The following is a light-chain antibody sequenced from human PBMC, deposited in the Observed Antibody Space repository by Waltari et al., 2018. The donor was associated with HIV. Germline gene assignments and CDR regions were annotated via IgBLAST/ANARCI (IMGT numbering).Light chain of an antibody. J-gene: IGKJ2*03. Sequence: DIQMTQSPSTLTASVGDRVTITCRARQRISTWLAWYQQKAGKAPKLLMYKVSSLESGVPSRFSGRGAETEFTLTISSVQPDDAATYYCQQYNSYLYSFGQGTKLEIK. CDR1: QRISTW. CDR3: QQYNSYLYS. CDR2: KVS. V-gene: IGKV1-5*03.